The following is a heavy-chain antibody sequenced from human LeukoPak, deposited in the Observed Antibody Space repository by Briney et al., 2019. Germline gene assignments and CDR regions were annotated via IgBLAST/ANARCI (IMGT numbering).Heavy chain of an antibody. J-gene: IGHJ4*02. D-gene: IGHD3-9*01. V-gene: IGHV2-5*02. Sequence: SGPTLVNPTQTRTLTCTFSGFSLSTSGVGVGWIRQPPGKALEWLALIYWDDDKRYSPSLKSRLTITKDTSKNQVVLTMTNMDPVDTATYYCAHRRTETLRYFDWYFDYWGQGTLVTVSS. CDR3: AHRRTETLRYFDWYFDY. CDR2: IYWDDDK. CDR1: GFSLSTSGVG.